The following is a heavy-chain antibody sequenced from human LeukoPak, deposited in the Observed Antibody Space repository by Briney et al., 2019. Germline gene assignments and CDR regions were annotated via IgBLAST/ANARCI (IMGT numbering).Heavy chain of an antibody. V-gene: IGHV1-69*05. CDR1: GGTFSSYA. CDR2: IIPIFGTA. Sequence: GASVKVSCKASGGTFSSYAISWVRQAPGQGLEWMGGIIPIFGTANYAQKFQGRVTITTDESTSTAYMELSSLRSEDTAVYYCARNVPEVGDYNWNYLCWGQGTLVTVSS. D-gene: IGHD1-7*01. J-gene: IGHJ4*02. CDR3: ARNVPEVGDYNWNYLC.